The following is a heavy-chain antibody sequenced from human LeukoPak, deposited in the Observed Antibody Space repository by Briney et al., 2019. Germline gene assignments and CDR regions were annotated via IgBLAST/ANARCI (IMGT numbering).Heavy chain of an antibody. Sequence: GGSLRLSCAASGFTFSSYGIHWVRQAPGKGLEWVSSISSSSTYIYYADSVKGRFTISRGNAKNSLYLQMNSLRAEDTAVYYCARLVVVKHIDYWGQGTLVTVSS. CDR3: ARLVVVKHIDY. D-gene: IGHD3-22*01. V-gene: IGHV3-21*01. J-gene: IGHJ4*02. CDR1: GFTFSSYG. CDR2: ISSSSTYI.